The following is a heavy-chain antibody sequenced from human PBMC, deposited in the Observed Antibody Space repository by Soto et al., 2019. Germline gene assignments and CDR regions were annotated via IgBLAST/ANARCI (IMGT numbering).Heavy chain of an antibody. D-gene: IGHD3-22*01. J-gene: IGHJ4*02. CDR2: ISGSGGST. CDR3: ARYSIRITMIVVVTPFDY. Sequence: PGGSLRLSCAASGFTFSSYAMSWVRQAPGKGLEWVSAISGSGGSTYYADSVKGRFTISRDNSKNTLYLQMNSLRAEDTAVYYCARYSIRITMIVVVTPFDYWGQGTLVTVSS. V-gene: IGHV3-23*01. CDR1: GFTFSSYA.